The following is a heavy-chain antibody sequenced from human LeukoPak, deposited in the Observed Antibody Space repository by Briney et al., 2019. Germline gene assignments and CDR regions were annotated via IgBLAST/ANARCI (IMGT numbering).Heavy chain of an antibody. CDR2: ISSSGSTI. J-gene: IGHJ6*04. V-gene: IGHV3-48*03. D-gene: IGHD3-10*02. CDR3: AELGITMIGGV. CDR1: GFTFSSYE. Sequence: GGSLRLSCAASGFTFSSYEMNWVRQAPGKGMEWVSYISSSGSTIYYADSVKGRFTISRDNAKNSLYLQMNRLRAEDTAVYYCAELGITMIGGVWGKGTTVTISS.